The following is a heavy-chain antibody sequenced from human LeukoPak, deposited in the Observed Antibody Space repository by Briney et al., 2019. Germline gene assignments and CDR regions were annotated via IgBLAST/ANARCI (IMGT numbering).Heavy chain of an antibody. CDR3: AKVSWESTNHDLDG. CDR2: ISGNGAGT. V-gene: IGHV3-23*02. Sequence: GGSLRLSCTPSGFTFSSHAMSWVRQAPGKGLEWVSGISGNGAGTYYGDSVKGWFTISRDTSKNTLYLEMNSLRAEDTAVYYCAKVSWESTNHDLDGWGQGTLVTVSS. J-gene: IGHJ4*02. D-gene: IGHD5-12*01. CDR1: GFTFSSHA.